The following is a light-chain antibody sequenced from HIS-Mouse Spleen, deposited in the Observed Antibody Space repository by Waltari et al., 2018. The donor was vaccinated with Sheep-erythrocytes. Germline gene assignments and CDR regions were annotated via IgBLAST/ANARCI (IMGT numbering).Light chain of an antibody. V-gene: IGLV2-14*01. J-gene: IGLJ2*01. CDR1: SSDVGGYNY. Sequence: QSALTQPASVSGSPGQSITISCTGTSSDVGGYNYVSWYQPHPGKAPKLMIYEVSKRRSGVSNRFSGSKSGNTASLTIAGLQAEDEADYYCSSYTSSSTQVFGGGTKLTVL. CDR3: SSYTSSSTQV. CDR2: EVS.